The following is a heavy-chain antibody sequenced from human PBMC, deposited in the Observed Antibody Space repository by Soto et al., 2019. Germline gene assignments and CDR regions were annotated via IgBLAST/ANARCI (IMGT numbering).Heavy chain of an antibody. D-gene: IGHD5-18*01. J-gene: IGHJ6*02. V-gene: IGHV1-69*13. CDR1: GGTFSSYA. Sequence: SVKVSCKASGGTFSSYAISWVRQAPGQGLEWMGGIIPIFGTANYAQKFQGRVTITADESTSTAYMELSSLRSEDTAVYYCASCGYSYGYEYYYYGMDGWGQGTTVNVAS. CDR2: IIPIFGTA. CDR3: ASCGYSYGYEYYYYGMDG.